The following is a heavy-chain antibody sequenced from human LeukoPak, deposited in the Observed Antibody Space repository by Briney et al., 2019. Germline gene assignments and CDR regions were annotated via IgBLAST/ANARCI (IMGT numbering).Heavy chain of an antibody. CDR1: GFTFSDYW. CDR2: INSDGSST. D-gene: IGHD1-1*01. V-gene: IGHV3-74*01. J-gene: IGHJ4*02. CDR3: ARRSGALSLDY. Sequence: PGGSLRLSCVASGFTFSDYWMHWVRQAPGKGLVRVSRINSDGSSTSDADSVKGRFTISRDNAKNTVYLQMNSLRAEDTAVYYCARRSGALSLDYWGQGTLVTVSS.